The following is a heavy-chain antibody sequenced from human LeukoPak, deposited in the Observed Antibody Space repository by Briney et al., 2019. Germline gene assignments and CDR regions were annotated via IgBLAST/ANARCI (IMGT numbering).Heavy chain of an antibody. CDR1: GGSISSFY. CDR2: IYYSGST. Sequence: KPSETLSLTCSVSGGSISSFYWSWIRQPLGKGLEWIGYIYYSGSTNYNHSLKSRVTISVNMSKNQFSLKLSSVTAADTAVYYCARDRYQLLWARGTTTTLWYFDLWGRGTLVTVSS. J-gene: IGHJ2*01. V-gene: IGHV4-59*01. CDR3: ARDRYQLLWARGTTTTLWYFDL. D-gene: IGHD2-2*01.